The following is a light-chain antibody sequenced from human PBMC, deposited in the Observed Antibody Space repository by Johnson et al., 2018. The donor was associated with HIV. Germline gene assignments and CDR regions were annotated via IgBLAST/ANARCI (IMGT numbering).Light chain of an antibody. CDR2: RNH. V-gene: IGLV1-51*02. Sequence: QPVLTQPPSVSAAPGQKVTISCSGSSSNIGNNYVSWYQQLPGTAPKLLIYRNHQRPSGVTDRISGSKSGTSATLGITGLQTGDEADYYCGTWDSSLSDYVFGAGTKVTVL. J-gene: IGLJ1*01. CDR3: GTWDSSLSDYV. CDR1: SSNIGNNY.